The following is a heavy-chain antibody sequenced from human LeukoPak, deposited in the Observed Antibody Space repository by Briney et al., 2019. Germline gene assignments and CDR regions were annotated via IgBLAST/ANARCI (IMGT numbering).Heavy chain of an antibody. CDR2: IYYSGST. V-gene: IGHV4-59*01. J-gene: IGHJ4*02. CDR1: GGSISPYY. CDR3: ARATSTGYFYFDS. Sequence: SETLSLTCTVSGGSISPYYWSWIRQPPGKRLEWIGYIYYSGSTNYNPSLKSRVTMSVDTSKSQFSLKVNSVTAADTAVYYCARATSTGYFYFDSWGQGTLVTVSS. D-gene: IGHD3-22*01.